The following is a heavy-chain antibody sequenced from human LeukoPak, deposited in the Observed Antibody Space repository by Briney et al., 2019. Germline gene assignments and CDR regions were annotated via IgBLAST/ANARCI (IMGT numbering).Heavy chain of an antibody. CDR1: GFTFSSYA. J-gene: IGHJ4*02. Sequence: PGGSLRLSCAASGFTFSSYAMHWVRQAPGQGLDWVAFIRNDGSIKYYADPVKGRFAISRDYSKNTLYLQMNSLRTEDTAVYYCARGDCSGDCYHPLYYWGQGSLVTVSS. D-gene: IGHD2-21*02. CDR2: IRNDGSIK. CDR3: ARGDCSGDCYHPLYY. V-gene: IGHV3-30*02.